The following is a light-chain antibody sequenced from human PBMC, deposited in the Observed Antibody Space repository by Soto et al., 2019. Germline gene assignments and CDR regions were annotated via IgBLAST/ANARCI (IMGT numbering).Light chain of an antibody. CDR2: AAS. Sequence: DIQMTQSPSSLSASVGDRVTITCRASRAISNYVAWLQQSPGNAPKSLIFAASTLQSWVPSRFSGSGSGTEFTLTISSLQPEDFATYYCQQYNSYPLTFGQGTRLEIK. V-gene: IGKV1-16*01. CDR3: QQYNSYPLT. CDR1: RAISNY. J-gene: IGKJ5*01.